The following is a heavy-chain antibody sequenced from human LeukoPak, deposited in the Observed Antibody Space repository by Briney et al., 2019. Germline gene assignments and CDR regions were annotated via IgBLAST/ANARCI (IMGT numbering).Heavy chain of an antibody. CDR2: INSDGSST. CDR1: GFTFSSYW. V-gene: IGHV3-74*01. J-gene: IGHJ3*02. Sequence: GGSLRLSCAASGFTFSSYWMHWVRQAPGKGLVWVSRINSDGSSTSYVDSVKGRFTISRDNAKNTLYLQMNSLRAEDTAAYYCARQVATLSSDAFDIWGQGTMVTVSS. D-gene: IGHD5-12*01. CDR3: ARQVATLSSDAFDI.